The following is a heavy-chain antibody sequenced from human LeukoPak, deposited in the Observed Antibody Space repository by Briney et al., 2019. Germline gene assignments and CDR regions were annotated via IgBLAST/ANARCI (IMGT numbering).Heavy chain of an antibody. V-gene: IGHV4-39*01. CDR2: IYYSGST. CDR1: GGSISSSSYY. CDR3: ARQRQFPYYYYYMDV. D-gene: IGHD6-19*01. Sequence: SETLSLTCTVSGGSISSSSYYWGWIRQPPGKGLEWIGSIYYSGSTYYNPSLKSRVTISVDTSKNQFSLKLSSVTAADTAVYYCARQRQFPYYYYYMDVWGKGTTVTISS. J-gene: IGHJ6*03.